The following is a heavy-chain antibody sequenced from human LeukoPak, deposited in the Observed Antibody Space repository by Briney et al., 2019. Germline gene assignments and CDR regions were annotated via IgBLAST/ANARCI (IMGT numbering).Heavy chain of an antibody. Sequence: SETLSLTCTVYGASISSYYWSSVRQPPGKGVEWVGYIHYSGSTNYNPSLKSRVTISVDTSKNQFSLKLSSVTGADTAVYYCARGVVHYYDSSGYFARPSYYFDYWGQGTLVTVSS. V-gene: IGHV4-59*01. CDR1: GASISSYY. D-gene: IGHD3-22*01. J-gene: IGHJ4*02. CDR2: IHYSGST. CDR3: ARGVVHYYDSSGYFARPSYYFDY.